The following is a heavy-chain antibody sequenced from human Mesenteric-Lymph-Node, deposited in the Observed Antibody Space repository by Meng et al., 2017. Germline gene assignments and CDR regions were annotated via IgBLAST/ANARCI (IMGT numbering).Heavy chain of an antibody. V-gene: IGHV1-46*01. Sequence: ASVKVSCKASGYTFTSYYMHWVRQAPGQGLEWMGIINPSGGSTSYAQKFQGRVTMTRDTSTSTVYMELSSPRSEDTAVYYCASNGVDTAMATGYWGQGTLVTVSS. J-gene: IGHJ4*02. CDR1: GYTFTSYY. CDR3: ASNGVDTAMATGY. CDR2: INPSGGST. D-gene: IGHD5-18*01.